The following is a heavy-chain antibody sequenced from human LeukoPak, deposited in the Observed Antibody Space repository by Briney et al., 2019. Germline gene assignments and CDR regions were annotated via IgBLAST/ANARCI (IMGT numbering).Heavy chain of an antibody. D-gene: IGHD3-10*01. J-gene: IGHJ4*02. CDR1: GFTFSSYG. CDR3: ARAYGSGSYYNV. Sequence: GGSLRLSCAASGFTFSSYGMHWVRQAPGKGLEWVSSISSSSSYIYYADSVKGRFTISRDNAKNSLYLQMNSLRAEDTAVYYCARAYGSGSYYNVWGQGTLVTVSS. CDR2: ISSSSSYI. V-gene: IGHV3-21*01.